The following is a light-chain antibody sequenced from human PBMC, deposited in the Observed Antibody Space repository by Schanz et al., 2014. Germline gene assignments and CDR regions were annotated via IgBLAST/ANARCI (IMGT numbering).Light chain of an antibody. CDR1: SSDVGAYNY. J-gene: IGLJ3*02. CDR3: CSYAGSSTFLWV. Sequence: QSALTQPASVSGSPGQSITISCTGTSSDVGAYNYVSWYQQHPGKAPKLMIYGVINRPSGVSNRFSGSKSGNTASLTISGLQAEDEADYYCCSYAGSSTFLWVFGGGTKLTVL. V-gene: IGLV2-14*03. CDR2: GVI.